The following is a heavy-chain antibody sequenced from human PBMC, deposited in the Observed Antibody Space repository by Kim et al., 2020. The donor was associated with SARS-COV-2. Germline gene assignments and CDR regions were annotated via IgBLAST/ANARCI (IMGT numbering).Heavy chain of an antibody. V-gene: IGHV3-30*18. CDR1: GFTFSSYG. CDR3: AKGGGPPRNYYYYMDV. Sequence: GGSLRLSCAASGFTFSSYGMHWVRQAPGKGLEWVAVISYDGSNKYYADSVKGRFTISRDNSKNTLYLQMNSLRAEDTAVYYCAKGGGPPRNYYYYMDVWGKGTTVTVSS. CDR2: ISYDGSNK. D-gene: IGHD3-16*01. J-gene: IGHJ6*03.